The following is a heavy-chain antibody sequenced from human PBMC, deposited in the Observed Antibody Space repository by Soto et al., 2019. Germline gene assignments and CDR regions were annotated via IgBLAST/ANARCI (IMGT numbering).Heavy chain of an antibody. V-gene: IGHV4-34*01. J-gene: IGHJ6*02. CDR2: INHSGST. CDR1: GGSFSGYY. Sequence: SETLSLTCAVYGGSFSGYYWSWIRQPPGKGLEWIGEINHSGSTNYNPSLKSRVTISVDTSKNQFSLKLSSVTAADTAVYYCASLPRGVVVVAATHYYYGMDVWGQGTTVTVSS. CDR3: ASLPRGVVVVAATHYYYGMDV. D-gene: IGHD2-15*01.